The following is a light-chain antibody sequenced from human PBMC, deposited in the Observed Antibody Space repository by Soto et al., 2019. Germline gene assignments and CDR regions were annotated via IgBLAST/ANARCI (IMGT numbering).Light chain of an antibody. CDR1: SSDVGGSNF. V-gene: IGLV2-11*01. CDR3: CSYAGSYSWV. J-gene: IGLJ2*01. Sequence: QSALTQPRSVSGSPGQSVTISCTGTSSDVGGSNFVSWYQQHPGKAPKLMICEVNKRPSGVPDRFSGSKSGNTASLTISGLQTEDEADYYCCSYAGSYSWVFGGGTKLTV. CDR2: EVN.